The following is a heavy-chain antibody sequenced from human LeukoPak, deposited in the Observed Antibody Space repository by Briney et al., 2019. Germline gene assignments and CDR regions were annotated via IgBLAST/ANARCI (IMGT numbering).Heavy chain of an antibody. Sequence: ASVKVSCKASGYTFTSYDINWVRQATGQGLEWMGWMNPNSGNTGYAQKFQGRVTMTRNTSISTAYMELSSLRSEDTAVYYCARGRYDYGDNYYYYYGMDVWGQGTTVTVSS. CDR3: ARGRYDYGDNYYYYYGMDV. D-gene: IGHD4-17*01. V-gene: IGHV1-8*01. CDR2: MNPNSGNT. CDR1: GYTFTSYD. J-gene: IGHJ6*02.